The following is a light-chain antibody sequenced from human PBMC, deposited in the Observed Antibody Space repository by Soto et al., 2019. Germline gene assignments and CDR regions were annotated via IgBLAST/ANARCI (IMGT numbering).Light chain of an antibody. CDR1: QSLEYSDGKTY. V-gene: IGKV2-30*01. CDR3: MQGGHWPWT. J-gene: IGKJ1*01. Sequence: DVVMTQSPLSLPVTLGQPASISCPSSQSLEYSDGKTYLNWFLQRPGQSPRRLIYKVSNRDSGVPDSFSGSGSGTEFTLKIRRVEAEDVGIYYCMQGGHWPWTFGQGTKLAIK. CDR2: KVS.